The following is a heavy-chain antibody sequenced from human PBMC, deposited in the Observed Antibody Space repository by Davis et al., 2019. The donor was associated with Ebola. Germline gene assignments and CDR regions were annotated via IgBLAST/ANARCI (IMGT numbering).Heavy chain of an antibody. D-gene: IGHD5-24*01. Sequence: GESLKISCVASGFTFSNYWMTWVRQAPGKGLEWVANIRQDGSAKYSVDSVKGRFTMSRDNAKNSLYLQMNSLRAEDAAVYYCAGHRDGYNPFDYWGQGTLVTVSS. V-gene: IGHV3-7*01. CDR3: AGHRDGYNPFDY. J-gene: IGHJ4*02. CDR1: GFTFSNYW. CDR2: IRQDGSAK.